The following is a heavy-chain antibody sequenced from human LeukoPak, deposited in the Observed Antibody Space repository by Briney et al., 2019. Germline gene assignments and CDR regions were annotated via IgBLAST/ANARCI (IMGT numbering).Heavy chain of an antibody. CDR3: ARGYSYGPRRDYDY. CDR2: IYHSGST. V-gene: IGHV4-39*07. CDR1: GGSISSSSYY. Sequence: SETLSLTCTVSGGSISSSSYYWGWIRQPPGKGLEWIGSIYHSGSTYYNPSLKSRVTISVDTSKNQFSLKLSSVTAADTAVYYCARGYSYGPRRDYDYWGQGTLVTVSS. J-gene: IGHJ4*02. D-gene: IGHD5-18*01.